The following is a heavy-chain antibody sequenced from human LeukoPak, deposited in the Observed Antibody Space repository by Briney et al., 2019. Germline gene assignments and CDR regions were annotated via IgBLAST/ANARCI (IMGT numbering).Heavy chain of an antibody. Sequence: GGSLRLSCAASGFTFSSYSMNWVRQAPGKGLEWVSSISSSSSYIYYADSVKGRFTISRDNAKNSLYLQMNSLRAEDTAVYYCARARDGYNLDYFDYWGQGTLVTVSS. V-gene: IGHV3-21*04. J-gene: IGHJ4*02. D-gene: IGHD5-24*01. CDR1: GFTFSSYS. CDR3: ARARDGYNLDYFDY. CDR2: ISSSSSYI.